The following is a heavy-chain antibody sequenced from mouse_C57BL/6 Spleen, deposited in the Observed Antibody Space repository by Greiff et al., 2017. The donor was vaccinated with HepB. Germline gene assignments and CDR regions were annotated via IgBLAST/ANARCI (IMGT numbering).Heavy chain of an antibody. J-gene: IGHJ3*01. CDR1: GYTFTSYW. Sequence: QVQLQQPGAELVKPGASVKLSCKASGYTFTSYWMQWVKQRPGQGLEWIGEIDPSDSYTNYNQKFKGKATLTVDTSSSTAYMQLSSLTSEDSAVYYCARRRLLPGFAYWGQGTLVTVSA. CDR2: IDPSDSYT. CDR3: ARRRLLPGFAY. D-gene: IGHD2-3*01. V-gene: IGHV1-50*01.